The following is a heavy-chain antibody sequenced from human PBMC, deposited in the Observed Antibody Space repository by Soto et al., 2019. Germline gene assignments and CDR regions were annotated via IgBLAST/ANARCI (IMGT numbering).Heavy chain of an antibody. CDR3: ARDEGLAAAGSYYYYYYGMDV. V-gene: IGHV4-39*02. Sequence: SETLSLTCTVSGGSISSSSYYWGWIRQPPGKGLEWIGSIYYSGSTYYNPSLKSRATISVDTSKNQFSLKLSSVTAADTAVYYCARDEGLAAAGSYYYYYYGMDVWGQETTVTVSS. J-gene: IGHJ6*02. CDR1: GGSISSSSYY. CDR2: IYYSGST. D-gene: IGHD6-13*01.